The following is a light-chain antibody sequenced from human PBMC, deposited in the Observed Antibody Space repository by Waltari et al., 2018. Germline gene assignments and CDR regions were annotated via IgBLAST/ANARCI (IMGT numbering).Light chain of an antibody. J-gene: IGLJ2*01. Sequence: QSALTQPASLSGSPGQWITISCSGTSDDIGYFYYVQWHRQHPGKAPKLMIFDVTKRPSAVSNRFSGSKSGNTASLTISGLQPEDEADYYCTSYTSTNTLILGGGTKLTVL. V-gene: IGLV2-14*01. CDR3: TSYTSTNTLI. CDR2: DVT. CDR1: SDDIGYFYY.